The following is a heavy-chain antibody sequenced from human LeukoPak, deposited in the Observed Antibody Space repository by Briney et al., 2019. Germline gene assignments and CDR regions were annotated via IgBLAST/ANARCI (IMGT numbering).Heavy chain of an antibody. CDR1: GGSFSGYY. Sequence: PSETLSLTCAVYGGSFSGYYWSWIRQHPGKGLEWIGYIYYSGSTYYNPSLKSRVTISVDTSKNQFSLKLSSVTAADTAVYYCAREGFGSSSSGNHWFDPWGQGTLVTVSS. J-gene: IGHJ5*02. CDR3: AREGFGSSSSGNHWFDP. CDR2: IYYSGST. D-gene: IGHD6-6*01. V-gene: IGHV4-31*11.